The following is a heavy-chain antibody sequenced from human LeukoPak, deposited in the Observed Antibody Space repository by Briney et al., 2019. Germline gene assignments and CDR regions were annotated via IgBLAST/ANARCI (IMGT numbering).Heavy chain of an antibody. Sequence: GASVKVSCKASGYTFTSYGISWVRQAPGQGLEWMGWISAYNGNTNYAQKLQGRVTMTTDTSTSTAYMELRSLRSDDTAVYYCARDREGVVDDFWSGYVDETRALETWGQGTLVTVSS. J-gene: IGHJ5*02. D-gene: IGHD3-3*01. CDR3: ARDREGVVDDFWSGYVDETRALET. CDR1: GYTFTSYG. V-gene: IGHV1-18*01. CDR2: ISAYNGNT.